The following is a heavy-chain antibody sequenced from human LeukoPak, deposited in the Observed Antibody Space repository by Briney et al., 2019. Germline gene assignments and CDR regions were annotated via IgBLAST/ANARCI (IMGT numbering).Heavy chain of an antibody. CDR1: GYTFTDYY. V-gene: IGHV1-2*02. CDR3: ARDLNPYGGYYDSSGYYLDY. CDR2: ISPNSGGT. D-gene: IGHD3-22*01. J-gene: IGHJ4*02. Sequence: ASVKVSCKASGYTFTDYYVHWVRQAPGQGLEWMGWISPNSGGTNYAQKFQGRVTMTRDTSISTAYMELSRLRSDDTAVYYCARDLNPYGGYYDSSGYYLDYWGQGTLVTVSS.